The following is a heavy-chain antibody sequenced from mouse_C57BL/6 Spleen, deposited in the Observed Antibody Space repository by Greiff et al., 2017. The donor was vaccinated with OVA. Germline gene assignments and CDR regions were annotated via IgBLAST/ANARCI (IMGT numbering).Heavy chain of an antibody. Sequence: EVKLQESGPGMVKPSQSLSLTCTVTGYSITSGYDWHWIRHFPGNKLEWMGYISYSGSTNYNPSLKSRISITHDTSKNHFFLKLNSVTTEDTATYYCARAAYYGNYEGYFDVWGTGTTVTVSS. CDR2: ISYSGST. CDR3: ARAAYYGNYEGYFDV. V-gene: IGHV3-1*01. CDR1: GYSITSGYD. D-gene: IGHD2-10*01. J-gene: IGHJ1*03.